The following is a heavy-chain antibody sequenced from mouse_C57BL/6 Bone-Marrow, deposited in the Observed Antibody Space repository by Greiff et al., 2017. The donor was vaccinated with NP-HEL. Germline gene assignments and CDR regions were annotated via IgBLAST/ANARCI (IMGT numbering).Heavy chain of an antibody. CDR2: IWWDDDK. J-gene: IGHJ2*01. CDR1: GFSLSTFGMG. CDR3: ARIADYDYDGPFDY. D-gene: IGHD2-4*01. V-gene: IGHV8-8*01. Sequence: QVTLKVSGPGILQPSQTLSLTCSFSGFSLSTFGMGVGWIRQPSGQGLEWLAHIWWDDDKYYNPALESRPTIAKDTSKNQVFLKIANADTADTATYYCARIADYDYDGPFDYWGQGTTLTVSS.